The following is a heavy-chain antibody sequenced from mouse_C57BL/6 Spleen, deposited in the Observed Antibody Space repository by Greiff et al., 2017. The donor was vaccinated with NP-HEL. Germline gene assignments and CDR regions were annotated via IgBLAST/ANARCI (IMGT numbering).Heavy chain of an antibody. CDR3: ARRDSNYFYYYAMDY. D-gene: IGHD2-5*01. CDR1: GYAFTNYL. V-gene: IGHV1-54*01. Sequence: QVQLKESGAELVRPGTSVKVSCKASGYAFTNYLIEWVKQRPGQGLEWIGVINPGSGGTNYNEKFKGKATLTADKSSSTAYMQLSSLTSEDSAVYCCARRDSNYFYYYAMDYWGQGTSVTVSS. CDR2: INPGSGGT. J-gene: IGHJ4*01.